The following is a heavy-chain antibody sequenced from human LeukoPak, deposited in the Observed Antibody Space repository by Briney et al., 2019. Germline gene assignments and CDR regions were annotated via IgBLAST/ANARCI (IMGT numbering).Heavy chain of an antibody. CDR1: GGSISSYY. Sequence: SETLSLTCTVSGGSISSYYWSWFRQPAGKGLEWIGRIYSSGSTNYNPSLKSRVTISVDKSKNQFSLKLTSVTAADTAVYYCAGSVNGDSVYCYYMDVWGKGSTVTVSS. CDR3: AGSVNGDSVYCYYMDV. D-gene: IGHD2-8*01. J-gene: IGHJ6*03. CDR2: IYSSGST. V-gene: IGHV4-4*07.